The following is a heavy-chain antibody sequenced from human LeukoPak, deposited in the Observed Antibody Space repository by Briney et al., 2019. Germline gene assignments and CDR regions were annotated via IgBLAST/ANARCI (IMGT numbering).Heavy chain of an antibody. CDR3: ARDSITFGGVIVQDY. V-gene: IGHV4-30-4*01. Sequence: PSQTLSLTCTVSGGSISSGDYYWSWIRQPPGKGLEWIGYIYYSGSTYYNPSLKSRATISVDTSKNQFSLKLSSVTAADTAVYYCARDSITFGGVIVQDYWGQGTLVTVSS. CDR2: IYYSGST. CDR1: GGSISSGDYY. J-gene: IGHJ4*02. D-gene: IGHD3-16*02.